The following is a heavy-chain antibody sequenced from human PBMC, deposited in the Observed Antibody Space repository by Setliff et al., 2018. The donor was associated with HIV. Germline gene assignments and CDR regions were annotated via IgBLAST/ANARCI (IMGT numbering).Heavy chain of an antibody. J-gene: IGHJ3*02. CDR3: AREVNIPVRGITDDAFDI. V-gene: IGHV4-30-4*08. CDR2: IYYSGNS. CDR1: GASMSSGDYY. Sequence: SETLSLTCTVSGASMSSGDYYWSWIRQPPGKGLEWIGYIYYSGNSYYNPSLKSRVTLSVDTSKNQFSLKVNSVTAADTAVYYCAREVNIPVRGITDDAFDIWGQGTRGTVSS. D-gene: IGHD3-10*01.